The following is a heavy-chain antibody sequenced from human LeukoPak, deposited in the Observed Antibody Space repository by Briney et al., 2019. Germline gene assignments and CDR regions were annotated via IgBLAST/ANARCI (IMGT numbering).Heavy chain of an antibody. Sequence: PSETLSLTCAVYGGSFSGYYWSWIRQPPGKGLEWIGEINHSGSTNYNPSLKSRVTISVDTSKNQFSLKLSSVTAADTAVYYCAREGGSGYDCWGQGTLVTVSS. J-gene: IGHJ4*02. CDR1: GGSFSGYY. V-gene: IGHV4-34*01. CDR2: INHSGST. D-gene: IGHD5-12*01. CDR3: AREGGSGYDC.